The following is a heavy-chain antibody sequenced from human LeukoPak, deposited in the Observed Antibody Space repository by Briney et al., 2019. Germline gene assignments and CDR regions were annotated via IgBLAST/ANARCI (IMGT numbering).Heavy chain of an antibody. Sequence: SETLSLTCAVYGGSFSGYYWSWIRQPPGKGLEWIGEINHSGSTNYYPSLKSRVTISVDTSKNQFSLKLSSVTAADTAVYYCARYETTSYYYYGMDVWGQGTTVTVSS. CDR1: GGSFSGYY. CDR3: ARYETTSYYYYGMDV. CDR2: INHSGST. V-gene: IGHV4-34*01. J-gene: IGHJ6*02. D-gene: IGHD1-7*01.